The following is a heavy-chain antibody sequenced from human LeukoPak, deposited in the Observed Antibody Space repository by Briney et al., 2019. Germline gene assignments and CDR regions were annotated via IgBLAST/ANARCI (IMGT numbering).Heavy chain of an antibody. J-gene: IGHJ4*02. CDR2: XKQDGSXX. CDR3: ASHYYDSSGYIY. V-gene: IGHV3-7*01. D-gene: IGHD3-22*01. CDR1: GFTFSSYW. Sequence: GSLRLSCAASGFTFSSYWMSWVRXAPGKGXXXXXXXKQDGSXXXXXXXXXXXXXISRXNAKNSLYLQMNSLRAEDTAVYYCASHYYDSSGYIYWGQGTLVTVSS.